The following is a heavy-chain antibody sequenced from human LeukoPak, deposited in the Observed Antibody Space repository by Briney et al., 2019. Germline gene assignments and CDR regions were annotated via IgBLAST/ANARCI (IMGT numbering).Heavy chain of an antibody. CDR3: AAGATVTNFNY. Sequence: GESLKISCKGSGYSFTTYWIGWVRQMPGKSLEWMGVIYPGDSDTRYSPSFQGQVTISADKSISTAYLQWSSLKASDTAMYYCAAGATVTNFNYWGQGTLVTVSS. D-gene: IGHD4-17*01. V-gene: IGHV5-51*01. CDR2: IYPGDSDT. J-gene: IGHJ4*02. CDR1: GYSFTTYW.